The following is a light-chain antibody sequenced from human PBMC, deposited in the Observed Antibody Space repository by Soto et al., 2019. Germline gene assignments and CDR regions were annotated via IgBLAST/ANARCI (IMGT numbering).Light chain of an antibody. CDR1: QSVSSN. CDR3: QQYNNWPLT. CDR2: GAS. V-gene: IGKV3-15*01. Sequence: DIVLTQSPGTLSLSPGERATLSCRASQSVSSNLAWYQQKPGQAPRLLIYGASSRATGIPVRFSGSGSGTESTLTISSLQSEDFAVYYCQQYNNWPLTFGQGTRLEIK. J-gene: IGKJ5*01.